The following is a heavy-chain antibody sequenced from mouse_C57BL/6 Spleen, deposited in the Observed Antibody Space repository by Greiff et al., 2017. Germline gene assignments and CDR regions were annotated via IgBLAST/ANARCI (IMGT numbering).Heavy chain of an antibody. CDR1: GYTFTSYW. CDR2: IYPGNSDT. V-gene: IGHV1-5*01. J-gene: IGHJ3*01. CDR3: TGRGLYGGYCGFAY. D-gene: IGHD2-3*01. Sequence: VQLQQSGTVLARPGASVKMSCKTSGYTFTSYWMHWVKQRPGQGLEWIGAIYPGNSDTSYNQTFKGKAKLTAVTSASTAYMELSSLTNEESAVYYWTGRGLYGGYCGFAYWGQGTLVTVSA.